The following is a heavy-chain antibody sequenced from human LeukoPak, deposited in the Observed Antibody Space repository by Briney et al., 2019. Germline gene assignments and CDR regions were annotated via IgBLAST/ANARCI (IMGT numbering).Heavy chain of an antibody. CDR3: AREPIAAAGTTRNWFDP. J-gene: IGHJ5*02. CDR1: GYTFTSYY. CDR2: INPSGGST. Sequence: ASVKVSCKASGYTFTSYYMHWVRQAPGQGLEWMGIINPSGGSTSYAQKFQGRVTMTRDTSTSTVYMELSSLRSEDTAVYYCAREPIAAAGTTRNWFDPWGQGTLVTVSS. D-gene: IGHD6-13*01. V-gene: IGHV1-46*01.